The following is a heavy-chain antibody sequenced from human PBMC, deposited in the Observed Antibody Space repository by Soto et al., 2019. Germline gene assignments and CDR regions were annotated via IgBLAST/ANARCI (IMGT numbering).Heavy chain of an antibody. CDR2: IIPIFGTA. D-gene: IGHD3-3*01. V-gene: IGHV1-69*06. CDR3: ARQGPYDFWSGSRNWFDP. CDR1: GGTFSSYA. J-gene: IGHJ5*02. Sequence: QVQLVQSGAEVKKPGSSVKVSCKASGGTFSSYAISWVRQAPGQGLEWMGGIIPIFGTANYAQKFQGRVTITADKSTSTAYMELSSLRSADTAVYYCARQGPYDFWSGSRNWFDPWGQGTLVTVSS.